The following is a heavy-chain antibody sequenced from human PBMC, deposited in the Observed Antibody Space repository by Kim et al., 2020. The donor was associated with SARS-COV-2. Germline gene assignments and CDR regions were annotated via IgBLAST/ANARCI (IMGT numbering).Heavy chain of an antibody. J-gene: IGHJ4*02. Sequence: DSVKGRFSITRHNSKNTLYLQMNSLRDEDTAVYYCAKDLGYSAAAGTIVYWGQRALVTVSS. V-gene: IGHV3-23*01. CDR3: AKDLGYSAAAGTIVY. D-gene: IGHD6-13*01.